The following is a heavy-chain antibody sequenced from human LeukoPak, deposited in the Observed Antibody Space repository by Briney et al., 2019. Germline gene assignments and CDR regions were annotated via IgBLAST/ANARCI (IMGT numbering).Heavy chain of an antibody. Sequence: ASVKVSCKAFGYTFTSNYMHWVRQAPGQGPEWMGVISPSGGSTTYAQKFQGRVTLTRDMSTSTDYLELSSLRSEDTAVYYCARWVNEGATDHWGQGTLVTVSS. CDR3: ARWVNEGATDH. CDR1: GYTFTSNY. D-gene: IGHD1-26*01. J-gene: IGHJ4*02. CDR2: ISPSGGST. V-gene: IGHV1-46*01.